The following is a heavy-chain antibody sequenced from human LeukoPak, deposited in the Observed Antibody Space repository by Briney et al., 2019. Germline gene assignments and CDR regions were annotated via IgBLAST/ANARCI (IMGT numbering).Heavy chain of an antibody. J-gene: IGHJ2*01. Sequence: ASVKVSCKASGYTFTGYYMHWVRQAPGQGLEWMGRINPNSGGTNYAQKFQGRVTMTRDTSISTAYMELSRLRSDDTAVYYCAIPDPHYYDSSGYYKRGYWYFDLWGRGTLVTVSS. CDR2: INPNSGGT. CDR3: AIPDPHYYDSSGYYKRGYWYFDL. V-gene: IGHV1-2*06. CDR1: GYTFTGYY. D-gene: IGHD3-22*01.